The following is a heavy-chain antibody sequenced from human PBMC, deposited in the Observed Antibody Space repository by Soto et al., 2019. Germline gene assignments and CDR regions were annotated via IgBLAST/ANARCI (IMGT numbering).Heavy chain of an antibody. CDR3: AREAFYDSSGNYSRAVDI. D-gene: IGHD3-22*01. V-gene: IGHV1-69*13. CDR1: GGTFSSYA. Sequence: SVKVSCKASGGTFSSYAISWVRQAPGQGLEWMGGIIPIFGTANYAQKFQGRVTITADESTSTAYMELSSLRSEDTAVYYCAREAFYDSSGNYSRAVDIWGQGTMVTVSS. J-gene: IGHJ3*02. CDR2: IIPIFGTA.